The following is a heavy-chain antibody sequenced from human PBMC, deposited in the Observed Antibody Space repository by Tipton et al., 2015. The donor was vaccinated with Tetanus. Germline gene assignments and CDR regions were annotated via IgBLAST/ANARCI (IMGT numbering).Heavy chain of an antibody. CDR3: VRGRGLGAYSFGFEY. Sequence: TLSLTCAVSGGLITTGGYSWGWIRQTPGQGLEWIGYIYQTDSTYYNPSLRSRLTISISRSKSQFSLKLTSVTAADTAVYYCVRGRGLGAYSFGFEYWGQGAQVTVSS. J-gene: IGHJ4*02. CDR1: GGLITTGGYS. CDR2: IYQTDST. V-gene: IGHV4-30-2*01. D-gene: IGHD5-18*01.